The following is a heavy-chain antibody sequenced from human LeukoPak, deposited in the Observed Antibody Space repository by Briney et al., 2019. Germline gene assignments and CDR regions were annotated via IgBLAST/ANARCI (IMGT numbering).Heavy chain of an antibody. Sequence: PGGSLRLSCAAFGFTFSSYSMNWVRQAPGKGLEWVSYISSRSTTTYYADSVKGRFTISRDNDKNSLYLQMNSLRDEDTAVYYCAREFTTTTDYWGQGTLVTVSS. J-gene: IGHJ4*02. CDR2: ISSRSTTT. V-gene: IGHV3-48*02. D-gene: IGHD4-17*01. CDR3: AREFTTTTDY. CDR1: GFTFSSYS.